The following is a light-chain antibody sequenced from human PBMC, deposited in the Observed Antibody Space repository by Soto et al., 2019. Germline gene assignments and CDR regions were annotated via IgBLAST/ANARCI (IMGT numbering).Light chain of an antibody. CDR1: QSLITRY. V-gene: IGKV3-20*01. CDR2: GAS. CDR3: QQYGTSPT. J-gene: IGKJ5*01. Sequence: EIVLTQSPGTLSLFPGERATLSCRASQSLITRYLAWYQQKPGQAPRLLIYGASSRATGIPDRFSGSGSETAFTLTISRLEPEDFAVYSCQQYGTSPTFGQGTRLEIK.